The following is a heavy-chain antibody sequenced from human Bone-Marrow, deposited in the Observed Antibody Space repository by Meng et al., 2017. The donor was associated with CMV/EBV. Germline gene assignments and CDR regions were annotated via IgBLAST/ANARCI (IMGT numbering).Heavy chain of an antibody. CDR1: GGSISSYY. J-gene: IGHJ6*02. D-gene: IGHD6-19*01. V-gene: IGHV4-59*01. Sequence: SETLSLTCTVSGGSISSYYWSWIRQPPGKGLEWIGYIYYSGSTNYNPSLKSRVTISVDTSKNQFSPKLSSVTAADTAVYYCARFVAVAALGYYGMDVWGQGTTVTVSS. CDR2: IYYSGST. CDR3: ARFVAVAALGYYGMDV.